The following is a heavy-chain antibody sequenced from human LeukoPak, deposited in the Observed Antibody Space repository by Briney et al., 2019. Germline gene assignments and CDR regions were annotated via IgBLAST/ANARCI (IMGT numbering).Heavy chain of an antibody. D-gene: IGHD2-21*01. V-gene: IGHV4-59*01. J-gene: IGHJ4*02. CDR2: IYYSGST. CDR1: GGSISSYY. Sequence: SETLSLTCTVSGGSISSYYWSWIRQPPGKGLEWIGYIYYSGSTNYNPSLKSRVTISVDTSKNQFSLKLSSVTAADTAVYYCARDGGGGYGPPSHFDYWGQGTLVTVSS. CDR3: ARDGGGGYGPPSHFDY.